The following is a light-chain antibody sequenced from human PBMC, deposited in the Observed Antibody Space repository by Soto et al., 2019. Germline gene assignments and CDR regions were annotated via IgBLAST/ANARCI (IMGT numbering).Light chain of an antibody. CDR1: QSIITL. V-gene: IGKV1-5*03. CDR2: KAS. J-gene: IGKJ4*01. Sequence: DIQMTQSPSTLPASVGERVTITCRANQSIITLLAWYQQKPGKAPNLLIYKASRLETGVPSRFSGSGSGTEFTLTISFLQPDDFATYYCQQYNSYSPLTFGGGAKV. CDR3: QQYNSYSPLT.